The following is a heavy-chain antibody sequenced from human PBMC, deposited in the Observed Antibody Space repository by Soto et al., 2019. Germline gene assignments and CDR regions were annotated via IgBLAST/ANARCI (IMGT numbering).Heavy chain of an antibody. CDR1: GFAVSSNY. V-gene: IGHV3-66*01. D-gene: IGHD6-19*01. Sequence: GGSLRLSCAPSGFAVSSNYMSWVRQAPGKGLEWVSVIYSGGSTYYADSVKGRFTISRDNSKNTLYLQMNSLRAEDTAVYYCARDRIAVAGNPEYFQHWGQGTLVTVSS. CDR3: ARDRIAVAGNPEYFQH. J-gene: IGHJ1*01. CDR2: IYSGGST.